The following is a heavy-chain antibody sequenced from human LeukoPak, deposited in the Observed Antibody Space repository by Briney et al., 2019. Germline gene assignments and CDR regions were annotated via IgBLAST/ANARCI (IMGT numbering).Heavy chain of an antibody. CDR2: ISNSGYHT. J-gene: IGHJ4*02. V-gene: IGHV3-23*01. Sequence: GGSLRLSCGASGFIFSGYGMGWVRQAPGKGLEWVSTISNSGYHTYYPDSVRGRFTISRDNSANTLYLQMNSLRAEDTALYYCAKHRGSSFKYSVDSWGQGTLVTVSS. CDR3: AKHRGSSFKYSVDS. D-gene: IGHD6-6*01. CDR1: GFIFSGYG.